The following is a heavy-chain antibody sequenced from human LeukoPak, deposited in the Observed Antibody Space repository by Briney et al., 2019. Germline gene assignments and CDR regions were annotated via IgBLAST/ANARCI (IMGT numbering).Heavy chain of an antibody. CDR1: GGSISSYY. J-gene: IGHJ6*02. D-gene: IGHD3-3*01. CDR3: AREGFGSGYFYGVDV. Sequence: SETLSLTCTVSGGSISSYYWSWIRQPPGKGLEWIGYIYYSGSTNYNPSLKSRVTISVDTSKTQFSLKLSSVTAADTAVYYCAREGFGSGYFYGVDVWGQGTTVTVSS. CDR2: IYYSGST. V-gene: IGHV4-59*01.